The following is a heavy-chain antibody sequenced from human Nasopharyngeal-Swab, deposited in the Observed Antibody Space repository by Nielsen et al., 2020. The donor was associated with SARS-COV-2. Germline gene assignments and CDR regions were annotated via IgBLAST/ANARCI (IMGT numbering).Heavy chain of an antibody. J-gene: IGHJ3*02. D-gene: IGHD3-10*01. CDR2: IYYSGST. CDR1: GGSISSGGYY. Sequence: SETLSLTCTVSGGSISSGGYYWSWIRQHPGKGLEWIGYIYYSGSTNYNPSLKSRVTISVDTSKNQFSLKLSSVTAADTAVYYCAREVGGAIGAFDIWGQGTMVTVSS. CDR3: AREVGGAIGAFDI. V-gene: IGHV4-61*08.